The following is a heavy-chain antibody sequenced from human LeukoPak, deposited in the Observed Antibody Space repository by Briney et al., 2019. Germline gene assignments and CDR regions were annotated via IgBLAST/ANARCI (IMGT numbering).Heavy chain of an antibody. Sequence: SETLSLTCTVSGGSISSSSYYWGLIRQPPGKGLELIGSIFYSGSTYYNPSLKSRVTISVDTSKNQFSLKLSSVTAADTAVYYCARHPALAAARPFDYWGQGTLVTVSS. CDR3: ARHPALAAARPFDY. J-gene: IGHJ4*02. CDR2: IFYSGST. V-gene: IGHV4-39*01. D-gene: IGHD6-13*01. CDR1: GGSISSSSYY.